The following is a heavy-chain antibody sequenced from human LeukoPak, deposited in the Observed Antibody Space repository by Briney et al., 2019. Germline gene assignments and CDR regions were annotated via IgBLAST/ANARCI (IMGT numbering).Heavy chain of an antibody. CDR1: GFSLSSYW. Sequence: GGSLRLSCAASGFSLSSYWMSWVRQAPGKGLEWVANIKQDGSEKYYLDSVKGRFTISRDNARNSLYLQMNSLRAEDAAVYYCARDDDAVPGGDYWGPGTLVTVSS. V-gene: IGHV3-7*01. CDR2: IKQDGSEK. D-gene: IGHD6-19*01. CDR3: ARDDDAVPGGDY. J-gene: IGHJ4*02.